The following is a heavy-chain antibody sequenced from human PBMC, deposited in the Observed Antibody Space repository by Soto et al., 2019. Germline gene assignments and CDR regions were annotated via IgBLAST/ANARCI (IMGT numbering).Heavy chain of an antibody. CDR3: ARLGTVVTPGAFDI. D-gene: IGHD2-15*01. V-gene: IGHV4-39*01. J-gene: IGHJ3*02. CDR2: IYYSGST. CDR1: GGSISSSSYY. Sequence: SETLSLTCTVSGGSISSSSYYWGWIRQPPGKGLEWIGSIYYSGSTYYNPSLKSRVTISVDTSKNQFSLKLSSVTAADTAVYYCARLGTVVTPGAFDIWGQGTMVTVSS.